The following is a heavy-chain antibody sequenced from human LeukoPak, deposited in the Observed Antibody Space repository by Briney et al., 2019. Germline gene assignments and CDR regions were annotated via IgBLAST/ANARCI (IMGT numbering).Heavy chain of an antibody. CDR2: ISWNSGSI. D-gene: IGHD5-18*01. J-gene: IGHJ4*02. Sequence: GGSLRLSCAASGFTFSSYAMSWVRQAPGKGLEWVSGISWNSGSIGYADSVKGRFTISRDNAKNSLYLQMNSLRAEDTALYYCAKVYSYGLAAYFDYWGQGTLVTVSS. CDR1: GFTFSSYA. CDR3: AKVYSYGLAAYFDY. V-gene: IGHV3-9*01.